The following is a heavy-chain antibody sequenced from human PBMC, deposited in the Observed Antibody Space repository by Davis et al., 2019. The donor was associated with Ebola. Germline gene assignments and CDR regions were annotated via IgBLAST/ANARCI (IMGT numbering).Heavy chain of an antibody. D-gene: IGHD1-1*01. CDR3: ARVKVGHTTPFDY. V-gene: IGHV4-31*03. CDR2: IHYDGET. J-gene: IGHJ4*02. Sequence: MPSETLSLTCTVSGGSISSGGYYWSWIRRHPGKGLEWIGYIHYDGETFYNPSLKGRLVISKDNSKNQFSLKLSSVTAADTALYYCARVKVGHTTPFDYWDQGTLVTVSS. CDR1: GGSISSGGYY.